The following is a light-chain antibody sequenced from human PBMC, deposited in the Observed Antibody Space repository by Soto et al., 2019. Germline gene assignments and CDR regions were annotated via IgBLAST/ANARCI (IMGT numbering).Light chain of an antibody. CDR3: LLFMSSATWV. J-gene: IGLJ3*02. CDR2: NTN. CDR1: SGSVSTSYY. V-gene: IGLV8-61*01. Sequence: QTVVTQEPSLSVSPGGTITLTCGLSSGSVSTSYYPNWYQQTPGQPPRTLIFNTNSRSSGVPERFSGSILGNKAALTITGAQADDESVYYCLLFMSSATWVLGGGTKLTVL.